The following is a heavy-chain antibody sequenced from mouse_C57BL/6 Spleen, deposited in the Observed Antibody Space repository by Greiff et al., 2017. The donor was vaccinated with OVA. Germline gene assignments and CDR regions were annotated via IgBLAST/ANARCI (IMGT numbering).Heavy chain of an antibody. D-gene: IGHD2-1*01. J-gene: IGHJ4*01. Sequence: VQLQQSGAELVKPGASVTISCKASGYAFSSYWMNWVKQRPGKGLEWIGQIYPGDGDTNYNGKFKGKATLTADKSSSTAYMQLSSLTSEDSAVYFCARRDYGNPYAMDYWGQGTSVTVSS. V-gene: IGHV1-80*01. CDR1: GYAFSSYW. CDR2: IYPGDGDT. CDR3: ARRDYGNPYAMDY.